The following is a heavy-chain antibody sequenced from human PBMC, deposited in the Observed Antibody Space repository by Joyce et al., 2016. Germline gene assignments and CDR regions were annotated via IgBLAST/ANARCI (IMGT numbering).Heavy chain of an antibody. Sequence: EVQLVQSGGEVKKPGESLKISCKGVGYSFTSYWLGWVRQMPGKGLELMGSINHEESDTRYSPSFQGQVTISVDRAIKTAHLRWGSLRASDTAIYYCARSAVRGTLSPFFDYWGQGSLVTVSS. CDR1: GYSFTSYW. CDR2: INHEESDT. CDR3: ARSAVRGTLSPFFDY. D-gene: IGHD3-16*01. V-gene: IGHV5-51*01. J-gene: IGHJ4*02.